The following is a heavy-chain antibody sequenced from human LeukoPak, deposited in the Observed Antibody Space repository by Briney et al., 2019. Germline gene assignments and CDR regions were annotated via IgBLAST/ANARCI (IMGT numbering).Heavy chain of an antibody. CDR1: GFTFSSYS. D-gene: IGHD1-20*01. CDR3: ARAITAAQYFFDY. V-gene: IGHV3-21*01. J-gene: IGHJ4*02. CDR2: ISSSSTYI. Sequence: GGSLRLSCAGSGFTFSSYSMNWVRQAPGKGLEWVAAISSSSTYIYYADSVKGRSTISRDNAKKSLDLQLNSPRAGDTAVYYCARAITAAQYFFDYWGQGTQVTVSS.